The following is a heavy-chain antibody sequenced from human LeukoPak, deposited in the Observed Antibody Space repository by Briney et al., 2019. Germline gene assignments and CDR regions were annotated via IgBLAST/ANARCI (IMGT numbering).Heavy chain of an antibody. J-gene: IGHJ4*02. D-gene: IGHD3-3*01. CDR2: IRYDGSNK. CDR1: GFTFSDYC. CDR3: ATEYDFWSGYPDY. V-gene: IGHV3-30*02. Sequence: GGSLRLSCAASGFTFSDYCMSWIRQAPGKGLEWVAFIRYDGSNKYYADSVKGRFTISRDNSKNTLYLQMNSLRAEDTAVYYCATEYDFWSGYPDYWGQGTLVTVSS.